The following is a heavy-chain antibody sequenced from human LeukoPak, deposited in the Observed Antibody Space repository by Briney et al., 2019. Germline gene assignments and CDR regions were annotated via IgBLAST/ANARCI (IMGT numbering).Heavy chain of an antibody. CDR1: GGTFSSYA. CDR3: ARDFGISSGFPFDI. CDR2: IIPIFGTA. D-gene: IGHD3-22*01. J-gene: IGHJ3*02. Sequence: SVKVSCKASGGTFSSYAISWVRQAPGQGLEWMGRIIPIFGTANYAQKFQGRVTITTDESTSTAYMELSSLRSEDTAVYYCARDFGISSGFPFDIWGQGTKVTVSS. V-gene: IGHV1-69*05.